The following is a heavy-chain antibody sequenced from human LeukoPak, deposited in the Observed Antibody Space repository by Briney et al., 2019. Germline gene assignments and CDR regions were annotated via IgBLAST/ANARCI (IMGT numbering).Heavy chain of an antibody. CDR3: ARLRDGYLDY. D-gene: IGHD5-24*01. Sequence: GGSLRLSCAASGFTFSNFGMHWVRQAPGKGLEWVAVISYDGSNKYYADSVKGRFTISRDNSKNTLYLQMNSLRAEDTAVYYCARLRDGYLDYWGQGTLVTVSS. V-gene: IGHV3-30*03. J-gene: IGHJ4*02. CDR1: GFTFSNFG. CDR2: ISYDGSNK.